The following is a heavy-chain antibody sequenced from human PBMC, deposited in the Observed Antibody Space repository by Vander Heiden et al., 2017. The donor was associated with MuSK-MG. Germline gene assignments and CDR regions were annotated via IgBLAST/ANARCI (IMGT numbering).Heavy chain of an antibody. CDR1: GGSISSSSYY. CDR2: IYYSGST. CDR3: ARLNWNYGGDAFDI. J-gene: IGHJ3*02. V-gene: IGHV4-39*01. Sequence: QLQVQESGPGLVKPSETLSLTCTVSGGSISSSSYYWGWIRQPPGKGLEWIGSIYYSGSTYYNPSLKSRVTISIDTSKNQFSLRLSSVTAADTAVYYCARLNWNYGGDAFDIWGQGTMVSVSS. D-gene: IGHD1-7*01.